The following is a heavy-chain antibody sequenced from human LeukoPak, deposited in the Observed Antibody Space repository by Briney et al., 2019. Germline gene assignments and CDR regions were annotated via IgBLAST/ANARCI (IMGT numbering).Heavy chain of an antibody. V-gene: IGHV4-39*07. D-gene: IGHD2-15*01. J-gene: IGHJ3*02. CDR3: ASMGGPKDGAFDI. CDR2: IYYSGST. CDR1: GGSISSSSYY. Sequence: SETLSLTCTVSGGSISSSSYYWGWIRQPPGKGLEWIGSIYYSGSTYYNPSLKSRVTISVDTSKNQFSLKLSSVTAADTAVYYCASMGGPKDGAFDIWGQGTMVTVSS.